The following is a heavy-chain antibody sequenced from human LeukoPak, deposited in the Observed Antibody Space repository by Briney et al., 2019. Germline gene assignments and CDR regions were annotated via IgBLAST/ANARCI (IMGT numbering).Heavy chain of an antibody. CDR3: AKDQVRDGLYDIDY. J-gene: IGHJ4*02. Sequence: PGGSLRLSCAASGFSINTYSINWVRQAPGKGLEWLSIIYGSVPGKYYADSVQGRFTISKDSLKNTVYLQMNSLRAGDTAIYYCAKDQVRDGLYDIDYWGAGTLVTVSS. V-gene: IGHV3-23*01. D-gene: IGHD2-8*01. CDR2: IYGSVPGK. CDR1: GFSINTYS.